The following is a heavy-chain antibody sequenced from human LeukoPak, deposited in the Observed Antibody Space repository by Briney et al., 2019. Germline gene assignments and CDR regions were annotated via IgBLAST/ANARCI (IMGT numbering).Heavy chain of an antibody. CDR3: ARGPSAAFGEFRLNWFDP. CDR1: GYTFTGYY. D-gene: IGHD3-10*01. CDR2: INPNSGGT. Sequence: ASVKVSCKASGYTFTGYYMHWVRQAPGQGLEWMGWINPNSGGTNYAQKFQGRVTMTRDTSISTAYMELSSLRSDDTAVYYCARGPSAAFGEFRLNWFDPWGQGTLVTVSS. V-gene: IGHV1-2*02. J-gene: IGHJ5*02.